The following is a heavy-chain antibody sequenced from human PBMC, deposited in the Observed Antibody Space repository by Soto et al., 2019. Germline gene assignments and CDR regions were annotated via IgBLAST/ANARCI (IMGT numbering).Heavy chain of an antibody. CDR1: GFTFSSYS. CDR2: ISSSSSYI. D-gene: IGHD5-12*01. J-gene: IGHJ6*02. CDR3: ARESGLRWVSYYYYYGMDV. Sequence: GGSLRLSCAASGFTFSSYSMNWVRQAPGKGLEWVSSISSSSSYIYYADSVKGRFTISRDNAKNSLYLQMNSLRAEDTAVYYCARESGLRWVSYYYYYGMDVWGQGTTVTVSS. V-gene: IGHV3-21*01.